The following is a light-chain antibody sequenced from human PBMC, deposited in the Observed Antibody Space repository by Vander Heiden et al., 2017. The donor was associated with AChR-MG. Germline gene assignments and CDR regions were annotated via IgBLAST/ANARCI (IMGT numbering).Light chain of an antibody. CDR3: QQEDSTPHT. J-gene: IGKJ2*01. Sequence: DIVMTQSPASLAVSLGERATINCKSSQSVLYSSNNKNYLAWYQQKPGQPPKLLIYWASTRESGVPDRFSGSGSGTDFTLTISSLQAEDVAVYYCQQEDSTPHTFGQRTKLEIK. CDR1: QSVLYSSNNKNY. CDR2: WAS. V-gene: IGKV4-1*01.